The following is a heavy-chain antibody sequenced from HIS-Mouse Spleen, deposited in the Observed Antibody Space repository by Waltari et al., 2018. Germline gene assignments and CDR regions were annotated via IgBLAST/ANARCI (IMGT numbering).Heavy chain of an antibody. V-gene: IGHV3-21*01. Sequence: EVQLVESGGGLVKPGGSLRLSCAASGFTFSSYSMNWVRQAPGKGRGGVSSISSSSSYIYYADSVKGRFTISRDNAKNSLYLQMNSLRAEDTAVYYCARDQRAGIYDYWGQGTLVTVSS. D-gene: IGHD1-26*01. CDR2: ISSSSSYI. CDR3: ARDQRAGIYDY. CDR1: GFTFSSYS. J-gene: IGHJ4*02.